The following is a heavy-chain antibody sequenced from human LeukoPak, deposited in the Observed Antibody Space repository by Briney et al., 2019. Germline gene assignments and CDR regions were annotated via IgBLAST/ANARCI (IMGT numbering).Heavy chain of an antibody. CDR1: GFTFSSYW. Sequence: PGGSLRLSCAASGFTFSSYWMSWVRQAPGKGLEWVGNIKQDGSEKYYADSVKGRFTISRDNAKNSLYLQMNSLRAEDTAVYYCARGAQYCNGGSCFEYYFNYWGPGTLVTVSS. J-gene: IGHJ4*02. CDR3: ARGAQYCNGGSCFEYYFNY. CDR2: IKQDGSEK. V-gene: IGHV3-7*01. D-gene: IGHD2-15*01.